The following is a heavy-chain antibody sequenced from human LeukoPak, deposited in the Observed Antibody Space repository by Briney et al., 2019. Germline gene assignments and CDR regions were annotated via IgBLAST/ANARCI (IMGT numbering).Heavy chain of an antibody. CDR3: AKDSSSDLIFDY. J-gene: IGHJ4*02. CDR1: GFTFSSYA. Sequence: PGGSLRLSCAASGFTFSSYAMSWVRQAPGKGLEWVSAISGSGGSTYCADSVKGRFTISRDNSKNTLYLQMNSLRAEDTAVYYCAKDSSSDLIFDYWGQGTLVTVSS. D-gene: IGHD6-6*01. V-gene: IGHV3-23*01. CDR2: ISGSGGST.